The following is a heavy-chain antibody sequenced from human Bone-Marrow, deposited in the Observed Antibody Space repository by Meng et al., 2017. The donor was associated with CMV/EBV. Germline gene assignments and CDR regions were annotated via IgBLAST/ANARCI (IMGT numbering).Heavy chain of an antibody. Sequence: GESLKISCAASGFTFSSYWMHCVRQAPGKGLVWVSRINSDGSSTSYADSVKGRFTISRDNAKNTLYLQMNSLRAEDTAVYYCARDRPRPSTGTGGFYAFDIWGQGTMVTVSS. CDR2: INSDGSST. CDR3: ARDRPRPSTGTGGFYAFDI. V-gene: IGHV3-74*01. CDR1: GFTFSSYW. D-gene: IGHD1-1*01. J-gene: IGHJ3*02.